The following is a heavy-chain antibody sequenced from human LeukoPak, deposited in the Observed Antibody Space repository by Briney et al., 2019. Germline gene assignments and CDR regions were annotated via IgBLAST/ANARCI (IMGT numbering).Heavy chain of an antibody. CDR1: GFTFSSYS. Sequence: GGSLRLSCAASGFTFSSYSMNWVRQAPGKGLEWVSSISSSSGYIEYADSVKGRFTISRDNAKNSLYLQMNSLRAEDTAVYYCARFETIAVATVDYWGRGTLVTVSS. CDR2: ISSSSGYI. D-gene: IGHD6-13*01. V-gene: IGHV3-21*01. CDR3: ARFETIAVATVDY. J-gene: IGHJ4*02.